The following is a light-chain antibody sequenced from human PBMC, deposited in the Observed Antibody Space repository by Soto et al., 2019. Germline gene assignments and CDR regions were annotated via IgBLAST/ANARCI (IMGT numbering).Light chain of an antibody. CDR2: EVT. Sequence: QSVLTQPPSASGSPGQSVTISCTGTSNDVGGYDYVSWYQQHPGKAPKLMIYEVTKRPSGVPDRFSGSRTGNTSSLTVSGLQAEDEAEYCCASYVPPSNLLFGGGTQLTVL. CDR1: SNDVGGYDY. J-gene: IGLJ2*01. CDR3: ASYVPPSNLL. V-gene: IGLV2-8*01.